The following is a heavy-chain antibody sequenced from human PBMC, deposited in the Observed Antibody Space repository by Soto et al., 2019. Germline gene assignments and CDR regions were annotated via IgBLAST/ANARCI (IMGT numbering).Heavy chain of an antibody. D-gene: IGHD3-10*01. CDR1: GKTFTRYY. J-gene: IGHJ4*02. Sequence: GAPVEVSCKASGKTFTRYYINWVRHATGHGLEWMGWINPNSGNIGYAQKFQGRVTMTRDTAIRTAYMEVSRLRSDDTAVYYCARGRASGSYYLLDFRGQGTLGT. V-gene: IGHV1-8*01. CDR3: ARGRASGSYYLLDF. CDR2: INPNSGNI.